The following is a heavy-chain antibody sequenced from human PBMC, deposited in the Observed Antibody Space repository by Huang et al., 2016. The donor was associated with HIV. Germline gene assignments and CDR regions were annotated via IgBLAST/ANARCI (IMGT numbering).Heavy chain of an antibody. CDR2: IEHRDSET. J-gene: IGHJ4*02. V-gene: IGHV5-51*01. CDR1: GYGFSSYW. Sequence: EVLLVQSGAELKEPGASLKISCKSSGYGFSSYWIGWVRQKPGKVLEWRGLIEHRDSETKYGPSFDVQVTSAADKSTRTAYLQWESLKAPDTAIYFCARQVDGFRSHFDFWGQGTLVSVSS. CDR3: ARQVDGFRSHFDF. D-gene: IGHD5-18*01.